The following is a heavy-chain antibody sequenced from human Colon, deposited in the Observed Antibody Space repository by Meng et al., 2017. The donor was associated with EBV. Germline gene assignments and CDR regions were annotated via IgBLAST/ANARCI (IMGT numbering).Heavy chain of an antibody. CDR1: GGSINSGDYY. V-gene: IGHV4-30-4*01. Sequence: QGRLQVSGPGLVKPSQTLYLTCTVSGGSINSGDYYWSWIRQPPGKGLEWIGYIYYTGSTYYNPSLKSRVTISMDTSKNQFSLRLSSVTAADTAVYYCARNYYFDYWGQGTLVTVSS. J-gene: IGHJ4*02. CDR3: ARNYYFDY. CDR2: IYYTGST.